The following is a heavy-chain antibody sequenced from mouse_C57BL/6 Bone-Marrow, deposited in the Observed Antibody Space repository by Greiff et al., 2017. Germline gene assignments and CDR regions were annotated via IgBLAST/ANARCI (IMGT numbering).Heavy chain of an antibody. CDR3: TRPRYGSSYAGFAY. Sequence: EVMLVESGGGLVQPGGSMKLSCAASGFTFSDAWMDWVRQSPEKGLEWVAEIRNKANNHATYYAESVKGRFTISRDDYKSSVYLQMNSLRAEDTGIYYCTRPRYGSSYAGFAYWGQGTLVTVSA. J-gene: IGHJ3*01. CDR1: GFTFSDAW. V-gene: IGHV6-6*01. CDR2: IRNKANNHAT. D-gene: IGHD1-1*01.